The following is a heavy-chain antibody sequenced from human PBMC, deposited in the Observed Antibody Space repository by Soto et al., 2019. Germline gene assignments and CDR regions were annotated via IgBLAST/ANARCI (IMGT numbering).Heavy chain of an antibody. CDR3: ARDFKVSGGYDFDY. CDR2: ISYDGRDK. V-gene: IGHV3-30*03. CDR1: GFIFPSYE. J-gene: IGHJ4*02. Sequence: SGGSLRLSCAASGFIFPSYEMHWVRQAPGKGLEWVAVISYDGRDKYYADSVKGRFTISRDNSKNTLYLQMNSLRAEDTAVYYCARDFKVSGGYDFDYWGQGTLVTVSS. D-gene: IGHD5-12*01.